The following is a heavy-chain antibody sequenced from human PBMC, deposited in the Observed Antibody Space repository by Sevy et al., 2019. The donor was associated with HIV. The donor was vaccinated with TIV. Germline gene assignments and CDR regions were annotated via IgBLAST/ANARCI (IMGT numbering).Heavy chain of an antibody. D-gene: IGHD3-10*01. CDR3: ARARGDGLFDY. J-gene: IGHJ4*02. CDR1: GFTFSSYS. CDR2: ISSSSSYI. Sequence: GGSLRLSCAASGFTFSSYSMNWVRQAPGKGLEWVSSISSSSSYIYYAASVKGRFTISRDNAKNSLYLQMNSLRAEDTAVYYCARARGDGLFDYWGQGTLVTVSS. V-gene: IGHV3-21*01.